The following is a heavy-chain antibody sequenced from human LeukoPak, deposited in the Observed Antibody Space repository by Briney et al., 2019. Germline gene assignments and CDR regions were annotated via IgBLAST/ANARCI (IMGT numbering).Heavy chain of an antibody. D-gene: IGHD2-8*01. J-gene: IGHJ4*02. V-gene: IGHV3-23*01. CDR2: IGATGGRI. Sequence: GGSLRLSCAASGFTFSTYGMAWVRQVPGKRLEWVSSIGATGGRISYADSVKGRFTVSSSEKTFYLQMNSLRAEDTAVYFCAAKMLGSAPFDFWGQGTLVTVSA. CDR1: GFTFSTYG. CDR3: AAKMLGSAPFDF.